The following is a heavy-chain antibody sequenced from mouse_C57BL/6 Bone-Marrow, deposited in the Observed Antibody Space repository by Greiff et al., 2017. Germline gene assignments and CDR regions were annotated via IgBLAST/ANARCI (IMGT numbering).Heavy chain of an antibody. D-gene: IGHD1-1*01. CDR3: ARSPHYYGSSYRWYFDV. V-gene: IGHV1-54*01. CDR1: GYAFTNYL. CDR2: INPGSGGT. J-gene: IGHJ1*03. Sequence: QVQLQQSGAELVRPGTSVKVSCKASGYAFTNYLMEWVKQRPGQGLEWIGVINPGSGGTNYNEKFKGKATLTADKSSSTAYMQLSSLTSEDSAVYFCARSPHYYGSSYRWYFDVWGTGTTVTVSS.